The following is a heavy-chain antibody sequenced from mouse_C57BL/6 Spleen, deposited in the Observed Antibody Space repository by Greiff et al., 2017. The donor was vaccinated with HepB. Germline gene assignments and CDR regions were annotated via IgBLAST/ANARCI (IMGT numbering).Heavy chain of an antibody. CDR1: GYTFTSYT. J-gene: IGHJ3*01. V-gene: IGHV1-4*01. D-gene: IGHD1-1*01. CDR2: INPSSGYT. CDR3: ARLGITTVVATRAWFAY. Sequence: SGADLARPGASVKMSCKASGYTFTSYTMHWVKQRPGQGLEWIGYINPSSGYTKYNQKFKDKATLTADKSSSTAYIQLSSLTSEDSAVYYCARLGITTVVATRAWFAYWGQGTLVTVSA.